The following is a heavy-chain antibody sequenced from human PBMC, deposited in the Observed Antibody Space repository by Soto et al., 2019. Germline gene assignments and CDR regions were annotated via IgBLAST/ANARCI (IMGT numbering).Heavy chain of an antibody. CDR1: GGTFVSSA. Sequence: QVQLLQSGTELRQPGSSVTISCTPSGGTFVSSAFAWVRQAPGGRIEWMGGIIPIHGTTQYAEKFLRRLTVRAEDSSRTAFLELGSLTVDDTAVYFCAMKNPLGDSNKAWLDPWGQGTLVTVST. J-gene: IGHJ5*02. CDR3: AMKNPLGDSNKAWLDP. V-gene: IGHV1-69*01. D-gene: IGHD2-8*01. CDR2: IIPIHGTT.